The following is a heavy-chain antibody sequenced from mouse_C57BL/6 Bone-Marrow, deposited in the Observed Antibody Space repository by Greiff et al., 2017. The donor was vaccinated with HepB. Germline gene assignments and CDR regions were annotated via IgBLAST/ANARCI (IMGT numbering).Heavy chain of an antibody. CDR2: ISSGGSYT. V-gene: IGHV5-6*01. Sequence: DVQLVESGGDLVKPGGSLKLSCAASGFTFSSYGMSWVRQTPDKRLEWVATISSGGSYTYYPDSVKGRFTISRDNAKNTLYLQMSSLKSEDTAMYYCARWDWAYYFDYWGQGTTLTVSS. CDR1: GFTFSSYG. CDR3: ARWDWAYYFDY. D-gene: IGHD4-1*01. J-gene: IGHJ2*01.